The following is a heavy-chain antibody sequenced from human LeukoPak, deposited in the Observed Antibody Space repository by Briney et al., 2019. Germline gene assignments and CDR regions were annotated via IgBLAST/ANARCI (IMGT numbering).Heavy chain of an antibody. Sequence: ASVKVSCKASGYTFTGYYMHWVRQAPGQGLEWMGWINPNSGGTNYAQKFQGRVTMTRDTSISTAYMELSRLRSDDTAVYYCARERWGRGELLDYWGQGTLVTVSS. CDR3: ARERWGRGELLDY. J-gene: IGHJ4*02. D-gene: IGHD1-26*01. V-gene: IGHV1-2*02. CDR1: GYTFTGYY. CDR2: INPNSGGT.